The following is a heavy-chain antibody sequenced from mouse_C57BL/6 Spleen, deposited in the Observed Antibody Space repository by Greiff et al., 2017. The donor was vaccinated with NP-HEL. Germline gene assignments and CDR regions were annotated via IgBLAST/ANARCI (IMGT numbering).Heavy chain of an antibody. Sequence: QVQLQQPGAELVMPGASVKLSCKASGYTFTSYWMHWVKQRPGQGLEWIGEIDPSDSYTNYNQKFKGKSTLTVDKSSSTAYMQLSSLTSEDSAVYYCARDGSSLAWFAYWGQGTLVTVSA. CDR3: ARDGSSLAWFAY. CDR2: IDPSDSYT. V-gene: IGHV1-69*01. J-gene: IGHJ3*01. D-gene: IGHD1-1*01. CDR1: GYTFTSYW.